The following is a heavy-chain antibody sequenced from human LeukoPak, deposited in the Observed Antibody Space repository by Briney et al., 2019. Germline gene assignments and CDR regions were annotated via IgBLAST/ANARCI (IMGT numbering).Heavy chain of an antibody. D-gene: IGHD2-2*01. V-gene: IGHV5-51*01. CDR1: GYLLTSYW. Sequence: VESLKISFQGSGYLLTSYWIGWVRPVPGEGLEWVGIIYPGDSDTKYGPSFQGQVTISADKSISTAYLQWSSLKASDTAMYYCARRGRYCSSSNCYVAYWGQGTLVTVSS. J-gene: IGHJ4*02. CDR2: IYPGDSDT. CDR3: ARRGRYCSSSNCYVAY.